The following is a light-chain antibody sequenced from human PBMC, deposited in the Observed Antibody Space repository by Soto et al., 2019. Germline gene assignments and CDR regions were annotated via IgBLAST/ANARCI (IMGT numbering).Light chain of an antibody. V-gene: IGLV2-14*01. CDR2: EVI. CDR3: SSYTTSSTPGVV. J-gene: IGLJ2*01. Sequence: QSVLTQPASVSWSPGQSITISCTGTSSDVGGYNFVSWYQQHPGKAPKLMIYEVINRPSGVSNRFSGSKSGNTASLTISGLQAEDEADYYCSSYTTSSTPGVVFGGGTKLTVL. CDR1: SSDVGGYNF.